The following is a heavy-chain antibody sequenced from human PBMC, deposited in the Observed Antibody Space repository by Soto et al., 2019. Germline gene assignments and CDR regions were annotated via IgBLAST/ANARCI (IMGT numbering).Heavy chain of an antibody. Sequence: QVQLQESGPGLVKPSGTLSLTCAVSGGSISSSNWWSWVRQPPGKGLEWIGEIYHSGSTNYNPSLKSRVTISVDKSKNQFSLKLSSVTAADTAVYYCARANDYGGKGAENEVDAFDIWGQGTMVTVSS. CDR3: ARANDYGGKGAENEVDAFDI. CDR2: IYHSGST. V-gene: IGHV4-4*02. CDR1: GGSISSSNW. D-gene: IGHD4-17*01. J-gene: IGHJ3*02.